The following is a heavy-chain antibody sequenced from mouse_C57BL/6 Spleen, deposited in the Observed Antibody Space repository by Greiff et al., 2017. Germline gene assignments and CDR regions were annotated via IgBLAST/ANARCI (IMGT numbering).Heavy chain of an antibody. CDR2: INPNYGTT. Sequence: EVQLQQSGPELVKPGASVKISCKASGYSFTDYNMNWVKQSNGKSLEWIGVINPNYGTTSYNQKFKGKATLTVDQSSSTAYMQLNSLTSQDSAVYYSARVRDYDYDRSYYYAMDYWGQGTSVTVSS. J-gene: IGHJ4*01. CDR1: GYSFTDYN. V-gene: IGHV1-39*01. CDR3: ARVRDYDYDRSYYYAMDY. D-gene: IGHD2-4*01.